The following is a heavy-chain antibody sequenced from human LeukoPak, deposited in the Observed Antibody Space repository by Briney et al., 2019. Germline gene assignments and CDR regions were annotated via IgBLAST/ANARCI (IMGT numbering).Heavy chain of an antibody. CDR2: ISGSEGST. Sequence: PSETLSLTCTVSGGSISSYYWSWIRQPPGMGLEWVSAISGSEGSTYYTDSVRGRFTISRDTSKNTVFLQMNSLRVGDTAVYYCAAKSPGHFPFDYWGQGTPVTVSS. V-gene: IGHV3-23*01. CDR1: GGSISSYY. J-gene: IGHJ4*02. CDR3: AAKSPGHFPFDY.